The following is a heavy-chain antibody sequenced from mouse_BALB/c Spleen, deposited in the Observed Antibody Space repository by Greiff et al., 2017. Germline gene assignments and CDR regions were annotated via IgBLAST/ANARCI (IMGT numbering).Heavy chain of an antibody. Sequence: VQLKQSGAELVKPGASVKLSCTASGFNIKDTYMHWVKQRPEQGLEWIGRIDPANGNTKYDPKFQGKATITADTSSNTAYLQLSSLTSEDTAVYYCARGYYGSSDWYFDVWGAGTTVTVSS. V-gene: IGHV14-3*02. D-gene: IGHD1-1*01. CDR3: ARGYYGSSDWYFDV. J-gene: IGHJ1*01. CDR1: GFNIKDTY. CDR2: IDPANGNT.